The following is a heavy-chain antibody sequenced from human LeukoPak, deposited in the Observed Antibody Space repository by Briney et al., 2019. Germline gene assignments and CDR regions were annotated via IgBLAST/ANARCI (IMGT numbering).Heavy chain of an antibody. Sequence: GGSLRLSCAASGFTFSSYAMSWVRQAPGKGLEWVSAISGSGGSTYYADSVKGRFTISRDNSKNTLYLQMNSLRAEDTAVYYCAKDYDFWSGYHYYFDYWGQGTLVTVSP. J-gene: IGHJ4*02. CDR2: ISGSGGST. V-gene: IGHV3-23*01. D-gene: IGHD3-3*01. CDR1: GFTFSSYA. CDR3: AKDYDFWSGYHYYFDY.